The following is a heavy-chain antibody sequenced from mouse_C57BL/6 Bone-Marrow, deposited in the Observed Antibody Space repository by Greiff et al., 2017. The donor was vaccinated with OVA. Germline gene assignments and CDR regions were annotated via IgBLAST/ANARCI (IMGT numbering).Heavy chain of an antibody. J-gene: IGHJ1*03. V-gene: IGHV1-52*01. D-gene: IGHD1-1*01. Sequence: QVQLQQPGAELVRPGSSVKLSCKASGYTFTSYWMHWVKQRPIQGLEWIGNIDPSDSETHYNQKFKDKATLTVDKSSSTAYMQLSSLTSEDSAVYYCARGVGSSYWYFDVWGTGTTVTVSS. CDR2: IDPSDSET. CDR1: GYTFTSYW. CDR3: ARGVGSSYWYFDV.